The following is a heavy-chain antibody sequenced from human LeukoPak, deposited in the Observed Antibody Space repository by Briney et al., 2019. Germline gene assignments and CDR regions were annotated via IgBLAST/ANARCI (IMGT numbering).Heavy chain of an antibody. CDR2: TIPLVGAT. CDR3: ARVQAVGVPVAIDAYYDYGMDI. CDR1: GATFSKSS. V-gene: IGHV1-69*08. J-gene: IGHJ6*02. Sequence: SVKVSCKDSGATFSKSSISWVRQAPGQGLEWIGRTIPLVGATHYAQKLKGRVTITADRSTGTAFMELSSLKSEDTAVYYCARVQAVGVPVAIDAYYDYGMDIWGQGTTVTVSS. D-gene: IGHD2-2*02.